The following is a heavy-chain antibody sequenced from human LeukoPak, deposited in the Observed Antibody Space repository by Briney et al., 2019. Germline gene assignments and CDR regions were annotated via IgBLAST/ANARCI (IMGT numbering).Heavy chain of an antibody. D-gene: IGHD6-13*01. CDR1: GGSFSGYY. J-gene: IGHJ6*02. V-gene: IGHV4-34*01. CDR2: INHSGST. CDR3: ARMYSSSWYGRYGMDV. Sequence: SETLSLTCAVYGGSFSGYYWSWIRQPPGKGLEWIGEINHSGSTNYNPSLKSRVTISVDTSKNQFSLKLSSVTAADTAVYYCARMYSSSWYGRYGMDVWGQGTTVTVSS.